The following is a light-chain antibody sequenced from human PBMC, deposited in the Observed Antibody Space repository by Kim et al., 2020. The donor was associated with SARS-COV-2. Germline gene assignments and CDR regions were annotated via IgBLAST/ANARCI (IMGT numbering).Light chain of an antibody. CDR2: AAS. V-gene: IGKV1-27*01. CDR3: QKYISAPWT. CDR1: QEVAYS. J-gene: IGKJ1*01. Sequence: ASIGDRVTTTCQASQEVAYSLAWYQPKPGKLPPVLIYAASTLQSGFPSRFSGSGSGTEFTLTIGSLQTEDVATYYCQKYISAPWTFGPGTKVDIK.